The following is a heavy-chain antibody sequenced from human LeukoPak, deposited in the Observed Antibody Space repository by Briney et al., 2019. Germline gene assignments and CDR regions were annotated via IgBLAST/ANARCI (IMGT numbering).Heavy chain of an antibody. Sequence: VASVKVSCKASGYTFTGYYMHWVRQAPGQGLEWMGWINPNSGGTNYAQKFQGRVTMTRDTSISTAYMELSRLRSDDTAVYYCARDWTIDDIYYFDYWGQGTLVTVPS. D-gene: IGHD3-9*01. CDR3: ARDWTIDDIYYFDY. V-gene: IGHV1-2*02. J-gene: IGHJ4*02. CDR2: INPNSGGT. CDR1: GYTFTGYY.